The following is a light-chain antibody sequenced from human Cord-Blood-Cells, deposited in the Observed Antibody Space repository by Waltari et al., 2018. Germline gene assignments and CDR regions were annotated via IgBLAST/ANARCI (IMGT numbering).Light chain of an antibody. CDR1: SSDVGGYNY. Sequence: QSALTQPASVSGSPGQSITISCTGTSSDVGGYNYVSWYQQHPGKAPKLMNYYVSKRPSGVSQRFSGSKSGNTASLTISGLQAEDEADYYCSSYTSSSTYVFGTGTKVTVL. CDR2: YVS. V-gene: IGLV2-14*01. J-gene: IGLJ1*01. CDR3: SSYTSSSTYV.